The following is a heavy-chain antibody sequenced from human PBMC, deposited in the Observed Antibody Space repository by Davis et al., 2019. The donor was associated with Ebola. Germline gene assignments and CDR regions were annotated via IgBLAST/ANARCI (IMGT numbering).Heavy chain of an antibody. CDR1: GYTLTELS. CDR3: ARDFGPKVGYCSSTSCYGGGYFDY. V-gene: IGHV1-8*01. D-gene: IGHD2-2*01. J-gene: IGHJ4*02. CDR2: MNPNSGNT. Sequence: ASVKVSCKVSGYTLTELSMHWVRQATGQGLEWMGWMNPNSGNTGYAQKFQGRVTMTRDTSTSTVYMELSSLRSEDTAVYYCARDFGPKVGYCSSTSCYGGGYFDYWGQGTLVTVSS.